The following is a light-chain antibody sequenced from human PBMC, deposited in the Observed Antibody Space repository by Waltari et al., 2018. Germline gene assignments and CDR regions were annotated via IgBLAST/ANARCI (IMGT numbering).Light chain of an antibody. CDR2: EGN. V-gene: IGLV2-23*03. J-gene: IGLJ2*01. CDR1: NSTVGSYKL. CDR3: CSNVGSSVF. Sequence: QSALTQPASVSGSPGQSITISCTGFNSTVGSYKLFSWYPKHPGKAPKLLIYEGNRRPSGVSNRFSGSKSDNTASLTLSGLQAEDEADYYCCSNVGSSVFFGGGTKLTVL.